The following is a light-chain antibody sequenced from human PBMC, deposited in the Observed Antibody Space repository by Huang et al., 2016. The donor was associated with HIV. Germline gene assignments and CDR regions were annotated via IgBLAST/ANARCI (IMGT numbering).Light chain of an antibody. CDR1: QDINTY. J-gene: IGKJ2*01. CDR3: QQYSMFPYT. CDR2: GAS. V-gene: IGKV1D-8*01. Sequence: VIWMTQSPSLLAASTGDRVTITCRVSQDINTYLAWYQQKPGRAPTLSVHGASTLRSGVSSRFSATGSRTDFTLTINCLQSEDFATYYCQQYSMFPYTFGPGTKLELK.